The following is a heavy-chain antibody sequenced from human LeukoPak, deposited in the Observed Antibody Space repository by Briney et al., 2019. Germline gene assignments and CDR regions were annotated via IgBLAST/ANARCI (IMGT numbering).Heavy chain of an antibody. Sequence: SETLSLTCTVSGYSISSGYYWGWIRQPPGKGLEWIGSIYHSGSTYYNPSLKSRVTISVDTSKNQFTLKLSSVTAADTAVYYCARDFGSYPEDFDYWGQGTLVTVSS. V-gene: IGHV4-38-2*02. J-gene: IGHJ4*02. D-gene: IGHD1-26*01. CDR3: ARDFGSYPEDFDY. CDR1: GYSISSGYY. CDR2: IYHSGST.